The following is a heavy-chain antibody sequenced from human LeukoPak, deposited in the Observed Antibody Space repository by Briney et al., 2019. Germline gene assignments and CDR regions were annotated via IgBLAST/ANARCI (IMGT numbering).Heavy chain of an antibody. CDR3: PRDLGGLFDY. CDR1: GFTFISCG. CDR2: IWYDGSNK. V-gene: IGHV3-33*01. Sequence: RGSLTLSFAATGFTFISCGMHWVRQAPGKGLEWVAVIWYDGSNKYYADSVKGRFTISRDNSKNTLYLQMNSLRAEDTAVYYCPRDLGGLFDYWGQGTLVTVSS. J-gene: IGHJ4*02. D-gene: IGHD4-23*01.